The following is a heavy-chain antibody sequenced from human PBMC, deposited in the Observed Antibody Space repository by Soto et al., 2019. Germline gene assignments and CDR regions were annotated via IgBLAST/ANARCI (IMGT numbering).Heavy chain of an antibody. Sequence: LGESLKVSCKGSGYSFTSYWISWVRQMPGKGLEWMGRIDPSDSYTNYSPSFQGHVTISADKSISTAYLQWSSLKASDTAMYYCASRGPRITMIVGDTPEYYYGMDVWGQGTTVTVSS. CDR3: ASRGPRITMIVGDTPEYYYGMDV. D-gene: IGHD3-22*01. J-gene: IGHJ6*02. CDR1: GYSFTSYW. CDR2: IDPSDSYT. V-gene: IGHV5-10-1*01.